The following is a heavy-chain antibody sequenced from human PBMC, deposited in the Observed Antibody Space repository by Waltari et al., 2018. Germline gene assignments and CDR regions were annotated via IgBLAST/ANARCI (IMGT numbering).Heavy chain of an antibody. D-gene: IGHD3-16*01. J-gene: IGHJ3*02. CDR3: ARGGNFFWGDAFDI. V-gene: IGHV4-4*07. CDR2: IYTSGST. CDR1: GGSISSYY. Sequence: QVQLQESGPGLVKPSETLSLTCTVSGGSISSYYWSWIRQPAGKGLEWIGRIYTSGSTNYTPSLKSRVTMSVDTSKNQFSLKLSAVTAADTAVYYCARGGNFFWGDAFDIWGQGTMVTVSS.